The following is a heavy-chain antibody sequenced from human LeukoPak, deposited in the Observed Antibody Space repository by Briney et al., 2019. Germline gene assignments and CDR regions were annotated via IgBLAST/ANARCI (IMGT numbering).Heavy chain of an antibody. V-gene: IGHV3-9*01. Sequence: GGSLRLSCAASGFTFDDYAMHWVRQAPGKGLEWVSGISWNSGSIGYADSAKGRFTISRDNAKNSLYLQMNSLRAEDTALYYCAKAVIAVAGTAHFDYWGQGTLVTVSS. CDR1: GFTFDDYA. J-gene: IGHJ4*02. CDR3: AKAVIAVAGTAHFDY. D-gene: IGHD6-19*01. CDR2: ISWNSGSI.